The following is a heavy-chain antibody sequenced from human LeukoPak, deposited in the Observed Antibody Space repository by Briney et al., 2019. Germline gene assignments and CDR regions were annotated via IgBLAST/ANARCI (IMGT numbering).Heavy chain of an antibody. Sequence: GGSLRLSCVDSGFTFSRYWMSWVRQAQGEGREWVAKIKRDGGEKYNVDSVKGRFTISRDNAKKSLYLQMNSRRAEDTAVYYGAREGHSGDYFDYWGQGTLVTVSS. D-gene: IGHD2-21*01. CDR3: AREGHSGDYFDY. CDR1: GFTFSRYW. J-gene: IGHJ4*02. CDR2: IKRDGGEK. V-gene: IGHV3-7*05.